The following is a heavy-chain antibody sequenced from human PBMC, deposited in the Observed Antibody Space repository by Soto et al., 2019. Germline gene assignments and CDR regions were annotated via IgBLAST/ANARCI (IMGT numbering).Heavy chain of an antibody. J-gene: IGHJ4*02. V-gene: IGHV1-69*12. CDR3: ARGPDYEGYFDY. Sequence: QVRLVQSGAEVKKPGSSVKVSCKASGGTFSNFANNWVRQAPGQGLEWMGGIILPFGVPHYAQTFQGRVTIAADESMTTVYMDLSGLRSEDAAVYYCARGPDYEGYFDYWGQGTLVTVSS. CDR1: GGTFSNFA. CDR2: IILPFGVP. D-gene: IGHD4-17*01.